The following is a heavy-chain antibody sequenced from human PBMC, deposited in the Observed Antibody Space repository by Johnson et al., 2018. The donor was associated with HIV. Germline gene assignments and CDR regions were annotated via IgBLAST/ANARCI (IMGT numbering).Heavy chain of an antibody. CDR2: INWTGRSM. V-gene: IGHV3-20*04. J-gene: IGHJ3*02. CDR1: GFIPEDYG. Sequence: VQLVESGGGVVRPGGSLRLSCAGSGFIPEDYGMSWVRQSPGKGLEWVSDINWTGRSMGYADSVKGRFTISRDNAKNSLYLQMNSLRAEDTALYYCVKDRRADGTPRDAFDIWGQGTMVTVSS. CDR3: VKDRRADGTPRDAFDI.